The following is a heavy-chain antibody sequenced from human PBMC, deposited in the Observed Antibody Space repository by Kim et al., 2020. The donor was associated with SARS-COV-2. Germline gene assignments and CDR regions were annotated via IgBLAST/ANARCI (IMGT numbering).Heavy chain of an antibody. CDR3: ARDDGRITMVRGVLDY. Sequence: SVKGRFTISRDNSKNTLYLQMNSLRAEDTAVYYCARDDGRITMVRGVLDYWGQGTLVTVSS. J-gene: IGHJ4*02. V-gene: IGHV3-30*01. D-gene: IGHD3-10*01.